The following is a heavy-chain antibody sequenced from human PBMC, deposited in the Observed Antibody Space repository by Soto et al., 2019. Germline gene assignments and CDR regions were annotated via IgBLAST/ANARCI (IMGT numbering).Heavy chain of an antibody. Sequence: QVQLVQSGAEVKKPGASVKVSCKASGYTFTGYYMHWVRQAPGQGLEWMGWINPNSGGTNYAQKFQGWVTMTRDTYISKAYMELSRLRYDDTAVYYCARALRDSSSWNDYYGMDVWGQGTTVTVSS. CDR3: ARALRDSSSWNDYYGMDV. D-gene: IGHD6-13*01. CDR2: INPNSGGT. V-gene: IGHV1-2*04. CDR1: GYTFTGYY. J-gene: IGHJ6*02.